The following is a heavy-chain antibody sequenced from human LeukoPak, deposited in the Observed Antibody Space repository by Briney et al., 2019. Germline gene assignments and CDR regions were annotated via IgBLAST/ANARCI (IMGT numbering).Heavy chain of an antibody. CDR1: GYTFTSYG. V-gene: IGHV1-18*01. CDR2: ISPYNGNT. J-gene: IGHJ4*02. Sequence: EASVKVSCKASGYTFTSYGISWVRQAPGQGLEWMGWISPYNGNTIYAQKLQGRVTMTTDTSTSTAYMELRSLRSDDTAVYYCARGSPPRVYYDRSGYYSYYFDYWGQGTLVTVSS. CDR3: ARGSPPRVYYDRSGYYSYYFDY. D-gene: IGHD3-22*01.